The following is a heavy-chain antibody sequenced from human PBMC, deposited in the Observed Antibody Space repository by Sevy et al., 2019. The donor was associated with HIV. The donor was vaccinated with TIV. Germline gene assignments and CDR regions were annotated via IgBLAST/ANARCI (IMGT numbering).Heavy chain of an antibody. D-gene: IGHD2-15*01. CDR1: GFTFRDHY. CDR2: IGVSDTTI. V-gene: IGHV3-11*01. Sequence: GGSLRLSCAASGFTFRDHYMSWSRQAPGKGLEWLSYIGVSDTTIYYADSVKGRTTISSDNAKNSLYLEMNSLRAEETAVYYCARGQLGYCRGGGCHFLDYWGQRALVTVPS. CDR3: ARGQLGYCRGGGCHFLDY. J-gene: IGHJ4*02.